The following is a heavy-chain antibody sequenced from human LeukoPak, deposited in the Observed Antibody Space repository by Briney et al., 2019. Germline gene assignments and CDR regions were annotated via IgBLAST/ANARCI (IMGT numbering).Heavy chain of an antibody. CDR2: INAVDTNT. CDR3: AKQFIDGN. CDR1: GFTFSSYA. J-gene: IGHJ4*02. D-gene: IGHD5-24*01. Sequence: PGGSLRLSCAASGFTFSSYAMTWVRQAPGKGLEYVSTINAVDTNTYYADSVKGRFTVSRDNSKNTLYLQLNSLRADDTAVYYCAKQFIDGNWGQGTLVIVSS. V-gene: IGHV3-23*01.